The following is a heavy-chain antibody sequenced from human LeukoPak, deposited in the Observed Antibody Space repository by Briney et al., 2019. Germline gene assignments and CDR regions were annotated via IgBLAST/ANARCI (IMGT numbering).Heavy chain of an antibody. V-gene: IGHV3-30*02. Sequence: GGSLRLSCAASGFTFSNYGMHWVRQAPGKGLEWVAFIQYDGGNTHYADSVKGRFSISRDNSKNTLYLQMNILRAEDTAVYYCAKGGWTGYYPIFDSWGHGTLVTVSS. J-gene: IGHJ4*01. CDR2: IQYDGGNT. CDR3: AKGGWTGYYPIFDS. CDR1: GFTFSNYG. D-gene: IGHD3/OR15-3a*01.